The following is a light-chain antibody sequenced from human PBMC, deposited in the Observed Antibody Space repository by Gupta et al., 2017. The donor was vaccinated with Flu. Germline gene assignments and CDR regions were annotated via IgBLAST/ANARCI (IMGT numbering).Light chain of an antibody. V-gene: IGLV2-23*03. Sequence: QSALTQTASVSGTPGQSNTISCTGTSSDVGSYNLVSWYQQHPGKAPKLMIYEGSKRPSGVSNRFSGSKSGNTASLTISGLQAEDEADYYCCSYAGSSTFGVFGGGTKLTVL. CDR3: CSYAGSSTFGV. CDR1: SSDVGSYNL. J-gene: IGLJ3*02. CDR2: EGS.